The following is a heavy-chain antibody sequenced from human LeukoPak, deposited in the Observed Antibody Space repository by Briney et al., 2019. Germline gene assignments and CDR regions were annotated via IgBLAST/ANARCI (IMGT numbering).Heavy chain of an antibody. CDR1: GGSFSGYY. V-gene: IGHV4-34*01. D-gene: IGHD6-13*01. Sequence: PSETLSLTCAVYGGSFSGYYRSWIRQPPGKGLEWIGEINHSGSTNYNPSLKSRVTISVDTSKNQFSLKLSSVTAADTAVYYCARVWYSSSWYVLRYFQHWGQGTLVTVSS. CDR2: INHSGST. J-gene: IGHJ1*01. CDR3: ARVWYSSSWYVLRYFQH.